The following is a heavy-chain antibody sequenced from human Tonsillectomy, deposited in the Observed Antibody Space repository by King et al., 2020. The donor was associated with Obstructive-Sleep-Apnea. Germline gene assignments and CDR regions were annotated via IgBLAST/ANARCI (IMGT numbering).Heavy chain of an antibody. V-gene: IGHV3-30-3*01. CDR3: AREDRVGATYFLDY. D-gene: IGHD1-26*01. J-gene: IGHJ4*02. CDR1: GFTFSTYS. Sequence: VQLVESGGGVVQPGRSLRLSCAASGFTFSTYSMHWVRQAPGKGLEVVAVIVYDGNNQFYADSVKGRFTISSDNSKNTLFLQMNRLRTEDTAVYYCAREDRVGATYFLDYWGQGTLVTVSS. CDR2: IVYDGNNQ.